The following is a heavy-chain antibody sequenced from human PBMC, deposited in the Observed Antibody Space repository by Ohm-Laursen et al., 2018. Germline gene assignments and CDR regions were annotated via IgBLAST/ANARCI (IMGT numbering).Heavy chain of an antibody. CDR2: VDWDDEE. J-gene: IGHJ3*02. Sequence: TQTLTLTYTFSGFSLSTSGMCVSWIRQPPGKALEWLARVDWDDEEFYSTSLKSRLTISKDTSKNQVVLTMANMDPVDTGTYYCVYLRLYSDAFDIWGQGTMVAVSS. D-gene: IGHD2-15*01. CDR3: VYLRLYSDAFDI. V-gene: IGHV2-70*12. CDR1: GFSLSTSGMC.